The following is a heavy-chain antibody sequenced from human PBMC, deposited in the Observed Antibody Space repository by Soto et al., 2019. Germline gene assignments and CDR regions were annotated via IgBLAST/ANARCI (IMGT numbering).Heavy chain of an antibody. CDR3: VSGDCGGDCSFDY. V-gene: IGHV1-69*01. CDR1: GGTFTSYG. J-gene: IGHJ4*02. CDR2: IIPIFATA. Sequence: QVQLVPSGAEVKKPGSSVKVSCKASGGTFTSYGVSWVRQAPGQGLEWMGGIIPIFATANYAQKFQGRVTITADESTSTAYMELSSLRSEDSAVYYCVSGDCGGDCSFDYWGQGTLVTVSS. D-gene: IGHD2-21*02.